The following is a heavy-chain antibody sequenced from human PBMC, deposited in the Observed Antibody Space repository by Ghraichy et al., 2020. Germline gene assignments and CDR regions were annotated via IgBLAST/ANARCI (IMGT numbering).Heavy chain of an antibody. J-gene: IGHJ6*04. D-gene: IGHD3-9*01. CDR3: ARDRGFYDVLTGPDV. CDR1: GDSINSAGFY. V-gene: IGHV4-61*02. CDR2: IYTTGRT. Sequence: SETLSLTCTVSGDSINSAGFYWSWIRQPAGEGLEWIGRIYTTGRTNYNPSLRSRVTMSIDTSKNQFSLNLRSMTAADTAVYYCARDRGFYDVLTGPDVWGKVTTVTVSS.